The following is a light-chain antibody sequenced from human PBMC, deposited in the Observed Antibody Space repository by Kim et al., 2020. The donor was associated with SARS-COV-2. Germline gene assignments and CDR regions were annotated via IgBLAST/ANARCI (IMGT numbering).Light chain of an antibody. J-gene: IGLJ1*01. CDR3: QSYDSSLSGLYV. Sequence: VTISCTGSSSNIGAGYDVHWYQQLPGTAPKLLSYGNSNRPSGVPDRFSGSKSGTSASLAITGLQAEDEADYYCQSYDSSLSGLYVFGTGTKVTVL. CDR2: GNS. V-gene: IGLV1-40*01. CDR1: SSNIGAGYD.